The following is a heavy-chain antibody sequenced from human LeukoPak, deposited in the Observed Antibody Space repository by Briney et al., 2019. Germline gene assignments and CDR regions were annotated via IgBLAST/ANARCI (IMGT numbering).Heavy chain of an antibody. J-gene: IGHJ6*03. CDR3: AKVPGYSSSGNYYYMDV. V-gene: IGHV3-23*01. CDR2: ISGSGGST. CDR1: GFTFSSYA. D-gene: IGHD6-13*01. Sequence: GGPLSLSWAAPGFTFSSYAMSWVRKAPGKGLEWASAISGSGGSTYYADSVKGRFTISRDNSKNTLYLQMNSLRAEDTAVYYCAKVPGYSSSGNYYYMDVWGKGTTVTVSS.